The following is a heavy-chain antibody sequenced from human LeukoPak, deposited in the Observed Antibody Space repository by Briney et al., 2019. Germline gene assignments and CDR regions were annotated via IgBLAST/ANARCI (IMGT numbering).Heavy chain of an antibody. CDR2: IYYSGST. D-gene: IGHD6-19*01. V-gene: IGHV4-59*01. CDR1: GGSISSYY. Sequence: KPSETLSLTCTVSGGSISSYYWSWIRQPPGKGLEWIGYIYYSGSTNYNPSLESRVTISVDTSKNQFSLKLSSATAADTAMYYCARLPYSSGWYVYWGQGTLVTVSS. CDR3: ARLPYSSGWYVY. J-gene: IGHJ4*02.